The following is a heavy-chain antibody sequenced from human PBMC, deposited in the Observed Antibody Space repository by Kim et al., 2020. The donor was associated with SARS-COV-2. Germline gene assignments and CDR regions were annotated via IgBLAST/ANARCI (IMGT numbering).Heavy chain of an antibody. CDR1: GYNFLNYA. J-gene: IGHJ5*02. V-gene: IGHV1-18*01. D-gene: IGHD6-19*01. CDR3: VRDWKEQPSSDWSNP. CDR2: VSPYNGRT. Sequence: ASVKVSCKTSGYNFLNYALTWVRQAPGQGLEWMGWVSPYNGRTTYPQKLQDRVVMTTVTSTGTAYMEVRSLTADDTAIYYRVRDWKEQPSSDWSNPWGQGTLVTVSS.